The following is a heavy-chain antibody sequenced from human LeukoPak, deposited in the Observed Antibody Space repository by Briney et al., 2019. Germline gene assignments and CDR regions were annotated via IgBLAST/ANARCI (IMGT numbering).Heavy chain of an antibody. Sequence: GGSLRLSCAASGFTFSSYAMSWVRQAPGKGLEWVSSISGSGGSTYYADSVKDRFTTSRDNSKNTLYLQMNSLRADETAVYYCASRPGADIGPLDYWGQGTLVTVSS. CDR3: ASRPGADIGPLDY. D-gene: IGHD2-2*01. V-gene: IGHV3-23*01. CDR2: ISGSGGST. CDR1: GFTFSSYA. J-gene: IGHJ4*02.